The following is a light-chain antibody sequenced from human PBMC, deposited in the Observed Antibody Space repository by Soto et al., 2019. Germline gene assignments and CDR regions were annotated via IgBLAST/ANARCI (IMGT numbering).Light chain of an antibody. CDR3: HTWGSGIVV. CDR2: LNSDGSH. CDR1: SGHSNYY. Sequence: QLVLTQSPSASASLGASVKLTCTLSSGHSNYYIAWHQQQSEKGPRYLMKLNSDGSHSKGDGIPDRFSGSSSGAERYLTISSLQSEDEADYYCHTWGSGIVVFGGGTKLTVL. J-gene: IGLJ2*01. V-gene: IGLV4-69*01.